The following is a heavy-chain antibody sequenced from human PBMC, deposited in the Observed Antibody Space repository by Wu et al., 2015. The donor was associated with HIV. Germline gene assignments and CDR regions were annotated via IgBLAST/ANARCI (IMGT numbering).Heavy chain of an antibody. CDR3: ARAYYYDSSGYYDALGY. V-gene: IGHV1-69*05. CDR2: IIPLFGTT. CDR1: GKTFNA. J-gene: IGHJ4*02. Sequence: QVHLVQSGAEVKKPGSSVKISCKASGKTFNAINWVRQAPGQGLEWLGGIIPLFGTTEYAQVFQGRFTITTDESTSTAYMRLSSLRSDDTAVYFCARAYYYDSSGYYDALGYWGQGTLVTVSS. D-gene: IGHD3-22*01.